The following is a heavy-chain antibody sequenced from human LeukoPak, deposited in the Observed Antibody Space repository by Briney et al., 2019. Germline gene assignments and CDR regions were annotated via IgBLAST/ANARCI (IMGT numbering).Heavy chain of an antibody. V-gene: IGHV4-34*01. CDR1: GGSFSGYY. CDR3: ARETNYYDSSGYGLDY. Sequence: PSETLPLTCAVYGGSFSGYYWSWIRQPPGKGLEWIGEINHSGSTNYNPSLKSRVTISVDTSKNQFSLKLSSVTAADTAVYYRARETNYYDSSGYGLDYWGQGTLVTVSS. J-gene: IGHJ4*02. CDR2: INHSGST. D-gene: IGHD3-22*01.